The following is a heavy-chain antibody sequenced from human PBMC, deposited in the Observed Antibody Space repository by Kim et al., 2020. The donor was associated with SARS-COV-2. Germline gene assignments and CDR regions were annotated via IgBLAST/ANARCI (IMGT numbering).Heavy chain of an antibody. J-gene: IGHJ4*02. CDR2: A. CDR3: ARGDGYNYFDY. D-gene: IGHD5-12*01. V-gene: IGHV1-69*01. Sequence: ANYAQKFRGRGTITADEATSTAYMELSSLRSEDTAVYYCARGDGYNYFDYWGQGTLVTVSS.